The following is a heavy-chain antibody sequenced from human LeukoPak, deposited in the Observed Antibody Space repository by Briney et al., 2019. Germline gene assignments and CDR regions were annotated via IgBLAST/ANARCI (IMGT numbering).Heavy chain of an antibody. V-gene: IGHV1-69*06. D-gene: IGHD3-22*01. J-gene: IGHJ4*02. Sequence: SVKVSCKASGGTFSSYAISWVRQAPGQGLEWMGRIIPIFGTANYAQKFQGRITITADKSTSTAYMELSSLRSEDTAVYYCASSTPYDSSGPAYWGQGTLVTVSS. CDR1: GGTFSSYA. CDR2: IIPIFGTA. CDR3: ASSTPYDSSGPAY.